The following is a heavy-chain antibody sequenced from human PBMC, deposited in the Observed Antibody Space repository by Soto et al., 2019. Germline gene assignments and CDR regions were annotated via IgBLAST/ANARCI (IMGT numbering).Heavy chain of an antibody. Sequence: SETLSLTCTVSGGSISNADFYWSWIRQPPGKGLEWIGYIYYSKITFYSPSLKGRVFISIDTSKNQFSLNLNSVTASDTAVYFCVSQRTSVLTQAYFDYWGPGALVTVSS. CDR1: GGSISNADFY. V-gene: IGHV4-30-4*01. CDR3: VSQRTSVLTQAYFDY. CDR2: IYYSKIT. D-gene: IGHD2-8*01. J-gene: IGHJ4*02.